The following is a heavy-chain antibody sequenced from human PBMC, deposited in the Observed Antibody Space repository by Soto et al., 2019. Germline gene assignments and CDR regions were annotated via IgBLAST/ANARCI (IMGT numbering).Heavy chain of an antibody. Sequence: ASVKVSCKASGYTFTSYGISWVRQAPGQGLEWMGWISAYNGNTNYAQKLQGRVSMTTDTSTSTAYMELRSLRSDDTAVYYCARDIVVVPAAPRGWFDPWGQGTLVTVSS. CDR2: ISAYNGNT. V-gene: IGHV1-18*04. J-gene: IGHJ5*02. D-gene: IGHD2-2*01. CDR1: GYTFTSYG. CDR3: ARDIVVVPAAPRGWFDP.